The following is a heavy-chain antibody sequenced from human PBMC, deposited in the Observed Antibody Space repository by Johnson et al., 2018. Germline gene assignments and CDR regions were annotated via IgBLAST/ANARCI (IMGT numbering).Heavy chain of an antibody. Sequence: EVQLVESGGGLVQPRGSLRLSCAASGFTFSSFWMHWVRQVPGKGLEWVSSISSSSSYIYYADSVKGRFTISRDNAKNSLYLQMNSLRAEDTAVYYCARSQAVQHWGQGTLVTVSS. CDR3: ARSQAVQH. J-gene: IGHJ1*01. CDR2: ISSSSSYI. CDR1: GFTFSSFW. V-gene: IGHV3-21*01.